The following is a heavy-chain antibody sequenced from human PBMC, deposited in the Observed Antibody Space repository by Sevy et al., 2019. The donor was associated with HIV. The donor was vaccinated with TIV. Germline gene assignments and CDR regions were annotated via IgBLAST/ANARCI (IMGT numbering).Heavy chain of an antibody. CDR3: ARHCSSSSCSHAFDI. CDR2: INHSGST. CDR1: GGSFSGYY. J-gene: IGHJ3*02. V-gene: IGHV4-34*01. Sequence: SETLSLTCAVYGGSFSGYYWSWIRQPPGKGLEWVGEINHSGSTNYYPSLKSRVTISVDTSNNQFSLKLSSVTAADTAVYYCARHCSSSSCSHAFDIRGQGTMVTVSS. D-gene: IGHD2-2*01.